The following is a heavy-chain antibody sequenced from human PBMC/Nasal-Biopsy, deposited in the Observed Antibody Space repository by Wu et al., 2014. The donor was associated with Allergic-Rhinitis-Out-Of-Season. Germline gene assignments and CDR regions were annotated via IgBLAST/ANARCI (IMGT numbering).Heavy chain of an antibody. D-gene: IGHD2-21*02. V-gene: IGHV4-39*01. J-gene: IGHJ4*02. Sequence: TLSLTCTVSGVSISTSVDYWAWIRQPPGKGLEWIGSIYKSGSTYDNPSLKSRVTISVDTSKNQFSLKLTSVTAADTAVYYCARRRGGDSRYIDYWGQGTLVTVSS. CDR1: GVSISTSVDY. CDR3: ARRRGGDSRYIDY. CDR2: IYKSGST.